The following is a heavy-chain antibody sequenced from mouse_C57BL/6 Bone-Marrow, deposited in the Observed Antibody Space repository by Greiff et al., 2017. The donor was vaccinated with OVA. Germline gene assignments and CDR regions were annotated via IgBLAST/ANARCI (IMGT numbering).Heavy chain of an antibody. CDR1: GYTFTSYW. CDR2: IYPGSGST. J-gene: IGHJ3*01. CDR3: ARRVSNSYYYLPD. D-gene: IGHD1-1*01. V-gene: IGHV1-55*01. Sequence: VQLQQPGAELVKPGASVKMSCKASGYTFTSYWITWVKQRPGQGLEWIGDIYPGSGSTNYNEKFKSKATLTVDTSSSTAYMQLSILTSADSAVYYCARRVSNSYYYLPDWGPGTLVTVSA.